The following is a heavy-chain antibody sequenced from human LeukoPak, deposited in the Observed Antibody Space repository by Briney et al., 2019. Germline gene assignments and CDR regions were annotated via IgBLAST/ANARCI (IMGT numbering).Heavy chain of an antibody. J-gene: IGHJ4*02. V-gene: IGHV3-23*01. D-gene: IGHD3-22*01. Sequence: PGGSLRLSCAASGFTFSSSAMSWVRQAPGKGLEWVSAISNNGGYTYYADSVQGRFTISRDNSKNTLYLQMNSLRAEDTAVYYCARPQSSSGYYWPFDDWGQGTLVTVSS. CDR2: ISNNGGYT. CDR3: ARPQSSSGYYWPFDD. CDR1: GFTFSSSA.